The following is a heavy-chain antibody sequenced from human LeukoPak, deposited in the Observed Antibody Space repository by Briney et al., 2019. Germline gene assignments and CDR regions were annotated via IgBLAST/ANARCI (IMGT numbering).Heavy chain of an antibody. V-gene: IGHV3-33*01. Sequence: GGSLRLSCAASGFTFSSYGMHWVRQAPGKGLEWVAMIWYDGSNTYYADSVKGRFTISRDNSKNTLYLHMNSLRAEDTAVYYCTRRSGTYYHGFDYWGQGTLVTVSS. D-gene: IGHD3-10*01. CDR2: IWYDGSNT. CDR1: GFTFSSYG. J-gene: IGHJ4*02. CDR3: TRRSGTYYHGFDY.